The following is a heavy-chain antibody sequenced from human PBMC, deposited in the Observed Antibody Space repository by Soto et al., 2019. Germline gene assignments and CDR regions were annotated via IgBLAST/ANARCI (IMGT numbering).Heavy chain of an antibody. CDR3: ARGKYCSGGSCYFSRSWFDY. D-gene: IGHD2-15*01. CDR1: GYTFTSYD. Sequence: QVQLVQSGAEVKKPGASVKVSCKASGYTFTSYDINWVRQATGQGLEWMGWMNPNSGNTGYAQKFQGRVTMTRNTSISTAYMELSSLRSEDTAVYYCARGKYCSGGSCYFSRSWFDYWGQGTLVTVSS. CDR2: MNPNSGNT. V-gene: IGHV1-8*01. J-gene: IGHJ4*02.